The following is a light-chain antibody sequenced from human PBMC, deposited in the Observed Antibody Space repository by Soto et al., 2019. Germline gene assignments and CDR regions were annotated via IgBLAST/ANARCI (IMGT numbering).Light chain of an antibody. Sequence: EILLTQSPATLSLSPGERATLTCRASQNVSSYLAWYQQKAGQAPRLLIYDASNRATGIPARFSGSGSGTDFTLTISSLEPEDFAVYYCQHRANWPLTCGGGTKVEIK. J-gene: IGKJ4*01. CDR3: QHRANWPLT. CDR2: DAS. V-gene: IGKV3-11*01. CDR1: QNVSSY.